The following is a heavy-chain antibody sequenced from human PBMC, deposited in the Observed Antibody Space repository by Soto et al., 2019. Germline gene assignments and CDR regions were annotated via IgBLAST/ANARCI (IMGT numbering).Heavy chain of an antibody. D-gene: IGHD3-22*01. CDR3: AKGYYYDSSGYCFDY. J-gene: IGHJ4*02. V-gene: IGHV3-23*01. Sequence: PGGSLRLSCAASGFTFSSYAMSWVRQAPGKGLEWVSAISGSGGSTYYADSVKGRFTISRDNSKNTLYLQMNSLRAEDTAVYYCAKGYYYDSSGYCFDYWGQGTLVPVSS. CDR1: GFTFSSYA. CDR2: ISGSGGST.